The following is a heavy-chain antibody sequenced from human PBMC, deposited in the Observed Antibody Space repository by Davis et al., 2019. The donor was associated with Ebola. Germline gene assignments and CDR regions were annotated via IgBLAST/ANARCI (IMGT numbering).Heavy chain of an antibody. CDR2: IFSNDEK. D-gene: IGHD6-13*01. V-gene: IGHV2-26*01. Sequence: SGPTLVKPTETLTLTCTVSGFSLSNARMGVSWIRQPPGKALEWLAHIFSNDEKSYSTSLKSRLTISKDTSKSQVVLTMTNMDPVDTATYYCARIGRSSWFPNWFDPWGQGTLVTVSS. J-gene: IGHJ5*02. CDR1: GFSLSNARMG. CDR3: ARIGRSSWFPNWFDP.